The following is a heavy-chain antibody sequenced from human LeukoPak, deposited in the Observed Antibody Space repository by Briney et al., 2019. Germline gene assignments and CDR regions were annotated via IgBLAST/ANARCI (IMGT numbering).Heavy chain of an antibody. CDR2: IYYSGST. Sequence: SETLSLTCTVSGGSISSNNYYWGWIRQPPGKGLEWLGSIYYSGSTYYNPSLKSRVTMSADTSKNQFSLKLSSMTAEDTAVYYCARMAQNSYIRGRPIDYWGQGTLVTVSS. D-gene: IGHD3-16*01. CDR3: ARMAQNSYIRGRPIDY. CDR1: GGSISSNNYY. J-gene: IGHJ4*02. V-gene: IGHV4-39*07.